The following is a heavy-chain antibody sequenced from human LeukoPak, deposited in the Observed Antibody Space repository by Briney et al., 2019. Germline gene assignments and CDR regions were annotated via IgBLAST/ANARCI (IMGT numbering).Heavy chain of an antibody. D-gene: IGHD3-22*01. V-gene: IGHV4-59*10. Sequence: SETLSLTCAVYGGSFSGYYWSWIRQPAGKGLEWIGRIYTSGSTNYNPSLKSRVTISVDTSKNQFSLKLSSVTAADTAVYYCARLSGYYFDYWGQGTLVTVSS. CDR2: IYTSGST. CDR3: ARLSGYYFDY. CDR1: GGSFSGYY. J-gene: IGHJ4*02.